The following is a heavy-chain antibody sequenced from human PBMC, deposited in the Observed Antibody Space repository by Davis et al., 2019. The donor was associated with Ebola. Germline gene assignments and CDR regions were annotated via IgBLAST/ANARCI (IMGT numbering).Heavy chain of an antibody. J-gene: IGHJ1*01. Sequence: SETLSLTCTVSGGSISSYYWSWIRQPPGKGLEWIGYIYYSGSTNYNPSLKSRVTISVDTSKTQFSLKLSSVTAADTAVYYCASRGSLFGQWLVSYFQHWGQGTLVTVSS. CDR2: IYYSGST. V-gene: IGHV4-59*01. CDR3: ASRGSLFGQWLVSYFQH. CDR1: GGSISSYY. D-gene: IGHD6-19*01.